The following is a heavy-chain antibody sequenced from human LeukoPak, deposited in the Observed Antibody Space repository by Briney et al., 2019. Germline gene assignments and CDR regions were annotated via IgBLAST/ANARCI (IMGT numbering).Heavy chain of an antibody. CDR3: ARAVLLWFGEYFDY. D-gene: IGHD3-10*01. V-gene: IGHV4-61*02. Sequence: SESLSLTCTVSGGSISSGSYYLSWIRQPAGKGLEWIGRIYTSGSTNYNPSLKSRVTISVDTSKNQFSLKLSSVTAADTAVYYCARAVLLWFGEYFDYWGQGTLVTVSS. CDR2: IYTSGST. CDR1: GGSISSGSYY. J-gene: IGHJ4*02.